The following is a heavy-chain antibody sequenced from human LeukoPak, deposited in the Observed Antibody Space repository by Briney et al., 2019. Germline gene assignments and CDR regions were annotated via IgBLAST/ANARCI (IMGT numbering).Heavy chain of an antibody. CDR3: ARRDIAATGSFDY. V-gene: IGHV3-7*01. CDR2: IKQDGTEK. D-gene: IGHD6-13*01. Sequence: GGSLRLSCAASGFTFRSYWMIWVRQAPGKGLEWVANIKQDGTEKYYVDSVKGRFTIARDNAKNSLYLQMNSLRAEDTAVYYCARRDIAATGSFDYWGQGTLVTVSS. CDR1: GFTFRSYW. J-gene: IGHJ4*02.